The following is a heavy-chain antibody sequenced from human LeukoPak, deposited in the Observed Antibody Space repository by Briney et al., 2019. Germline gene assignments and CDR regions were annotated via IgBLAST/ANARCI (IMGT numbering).Heavy chain of an antibody. CDR2: VNEDGSEK. Sequence: GGSLRLSCEVSGFTLRTYWMTWVRQAPGKGLKWVASVNEDGSEKYLVDSVKGRFTISRDNAKSSLFLQLHSLGAEDTAVYYCARGFAWLDNWGQGTRVTVFS. CDR1: GFTLRTYW. D-gene: IGHD3-16*01. CDR3: ARGFAWLDN. V-gene: IGHV3-7*05. J-gene: IGHJ5*02.